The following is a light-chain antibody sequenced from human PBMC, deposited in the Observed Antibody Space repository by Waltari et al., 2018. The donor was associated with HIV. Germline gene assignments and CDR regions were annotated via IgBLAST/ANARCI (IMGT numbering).Light chain of an antibody. CDR1: QGINSS. J-gene: IGKJ3*01. CDR2: ATS. Sequence: AIRMTQSQSSFSASTGDRVTITCPASQGINSSLAWYQQKPGKAPKLLIYATSTLQSGVPSRFSGSGSGTDFTLTISYLQSEDFATYFCQQYYSYPFTFGPGTKVDIK. CDR3: QQYYSYPFT. V-gene: IGKV1-8*01.